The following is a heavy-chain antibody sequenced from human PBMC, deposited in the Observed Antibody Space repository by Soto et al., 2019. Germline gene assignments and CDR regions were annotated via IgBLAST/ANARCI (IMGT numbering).Heavy chain of an antibody. CDR1: GGSISSGGYY. J-gene: IGHJ4*02. Sequence: SETLSLTCTVSGGSISSGGYYWSWIRQHPGKGLEWIGYIYYSGSTYYKPSLKSRVTISVDTSKNQFSLKLSSVTAADTAVYYCARGVTMVRGVIHTPYFDYWGQGTLVTVSS. V-gene: IGHV4-31*03. D-gene: IGHD3-10*01. CDR3: ARGVTMVRGVIHTPYFDY. CDR2: IYYSGST.